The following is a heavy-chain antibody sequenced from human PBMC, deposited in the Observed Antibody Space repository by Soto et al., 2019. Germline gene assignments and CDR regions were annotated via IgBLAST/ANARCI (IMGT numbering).Heavy chain of an antibody. CDR3: ARTLWFGEFEYYYYGMDV. V-gene: IGHV4-59*01. D-gene: IGHD3-10*01. CDR2: IYYSGST. J-gene: IGHJ6*02. Sequence: SETLSLTCTVSGGSISSYYWSWIRQPPGKGLEWIGYIYYSGSTNYNPSLKSRVTISVDTSKNQFSLKLSSVTAADTAVYYCARTLWFGEFEYYYYGMDVWGQGTTVTVSS. CDR1: GGSISSYY.